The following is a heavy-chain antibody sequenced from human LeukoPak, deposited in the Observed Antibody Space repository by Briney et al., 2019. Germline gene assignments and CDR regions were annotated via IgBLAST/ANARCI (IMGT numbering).Heavy chain of an antibody. CDR2: ISSSGSTI. CDR1: GFTFSSYE. D-gene: IGHD3-10*01. Sequence: GGSLRLSCAASGFTFSSYEMNWVRQAPGKGLEWVSYISSSGSTIFYADSVKGRFTISRDNPKTTLYLQVNSLRPEDTAVYYCAKASILRGVITPGPHYWGQGTLVTVSS. CDR3: AKASILRGVITPGPHY. J-gene: IGHJ4*02. V-gene: IGHV3-48*03.